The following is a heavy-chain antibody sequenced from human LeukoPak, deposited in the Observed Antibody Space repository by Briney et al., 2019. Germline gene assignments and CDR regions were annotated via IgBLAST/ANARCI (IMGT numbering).Heavy chain of an antibody. J-gene: IGHJ6*03. Sequence: ASVKVSCKASGYTFTSYDINWVRQATGQGLEWMGWMNTNSGNTGYAQKFQGRVTMTRNTSISTAYMELSSLRSEDTAVYYCARVGYYGSGSYLSYYYYMDVWGKGTTVTVS. CDR1: GYTFTSYD. CDR3: ARVGYYGSGSYLSYYYYMDV. V-gene: IGHV1-8*01. CDR2: MNTNSGNT. D-gene: IGHD3-10*01.